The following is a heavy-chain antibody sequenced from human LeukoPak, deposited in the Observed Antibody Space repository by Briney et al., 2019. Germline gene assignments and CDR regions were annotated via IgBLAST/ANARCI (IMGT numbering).Heavy chain of an antibody. Sequence: GRSLRLSCAASGFTFSSYVMHWVRQAPGKGLEWVALISNDGSNEYYADSVKGRFTISRDNSKNTLYLQMNSLRAEDTAVYYCARDRPMIVVVDAFDIWGQGTMVTVSS. CDR1: GFTFSSYV. CDR2: ISNDGSNE. CDR3: ARDRPMIVVVDAFDI. V-gene: IGHV3-30*04. J-gene: IGHJ3*02. D-gene: IGHD3-22*01.